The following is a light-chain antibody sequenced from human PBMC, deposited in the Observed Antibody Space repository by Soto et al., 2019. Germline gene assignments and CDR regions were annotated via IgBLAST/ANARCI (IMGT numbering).Light chain of an antibody. CDR3: QQYDSSPWT. CDR1: QSVGSSY. V-gene: IGKV3-20*01. Sequence: EIVLTQSPGTLSLSPGERATLSCRASQSVGSSYLAWYQQKPGQAPRLLIYGPSSRATGIPDRFSGSGSGTDFTLTISRLEPEDFAVYYCQQYDSSPWTFGQGTKVEIK. CDR2: GPS. J-gene: IGKJ1*01.